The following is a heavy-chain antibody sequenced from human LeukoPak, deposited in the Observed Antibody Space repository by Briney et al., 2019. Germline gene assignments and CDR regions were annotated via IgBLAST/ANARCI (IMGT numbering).Heavy chain of an antibody. CDR1: GFTFSSYW. D-gene: IGHD4/OR15-4a*01. Sequence: GGSLRLSCAASGFTFSSYWMSWVRQVPGKGLVWVSRINRDGSRTDYADSVKGRFTISRDNAKNTLYLQMNSLRAEDTAVYYCASEGGDYGDPWGQGTLVTVSS. J-gene: IGHJ5*02. V-gene: IGHV3-74*01. CDR3: ASEGGDYGDP. CDR2: INRDGSRT.